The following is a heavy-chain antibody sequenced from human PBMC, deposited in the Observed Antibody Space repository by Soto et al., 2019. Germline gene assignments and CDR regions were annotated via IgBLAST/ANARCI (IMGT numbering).Heavy chain of an antibody. J-gene: IGHJ4*02. CDR1: GDTFSFYT. D-gene: IGHD3-10*01. Sequence: QVQLVQSGAEVRKPGSSVKVSCKASGDTFSFYTINWVRQAPGLGLEWMGRVNPIVSMSNYAQKFQGRVTITADKSTSTAYMQLSSLRSEATAIYYCAASYGSGYRAFDYWGQGALGTVSS. CDR2: VNPIVSMS. V-gene: IGHV1-69*02. CDR3: AASYGSGYRAFDY.